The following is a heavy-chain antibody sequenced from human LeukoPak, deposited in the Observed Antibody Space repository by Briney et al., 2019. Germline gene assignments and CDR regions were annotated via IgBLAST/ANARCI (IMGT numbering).Heavy chain of an antibody. Sequence: ASVKVSCKASGYTFTGYYMHWVRQAPGQGLEWMGWINPNSGGTNYAQKFQGRVTMTRDTSISTAYMELSRLRSDDTAVYYCARVHRATMVRGFDYWGQGTLVTVSS. J-gene: IGHJ4*02. D-gene: IGHD3-10*01. V-gene: IGHV1-2*02. CDR3: ARVHRATMVRGFDY. CDR2: INPNSGGT. CDR1: GYTFTGYY.